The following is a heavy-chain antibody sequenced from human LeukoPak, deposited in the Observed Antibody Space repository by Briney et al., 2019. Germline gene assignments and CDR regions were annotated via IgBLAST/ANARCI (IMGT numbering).Heavy chain of an antibody. J-gene: IGHJ4*02. D-gene: IGHD1-26*01. CDR1: GDSVSSNSAA. V-gene: IGHV6-1*01. CDR2: TYYRSKWYY. CDR3: ARDPVGGSTIFDY. Sequence: SQTLSLTCAISGDSVSSNSAAWNWIRQSPSRGLECLGRTYYRSKWYYDYAVAVKSRISINPDTSKNQFSLQLSSVTPEDTVVYYCARDPVGGSTIFDYWGQGTLVTVSS.